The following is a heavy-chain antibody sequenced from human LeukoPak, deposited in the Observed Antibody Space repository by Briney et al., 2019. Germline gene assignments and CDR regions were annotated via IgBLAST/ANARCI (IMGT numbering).Heavy chain of an antibody. CDR2: IYTSGST. V-gene: IGHV4-61*02. CDR1: GGSISSGSYY. Sequence: PSETLSLTCTVSGGSISSGSYYWSWIRQPAGKGLEWIGRIYTSGSTNYNPSLKSRVTISVDTSKNQFSLKLSSVTAADTAVYYCARVPDYYGSGINWFDPWGQGTLVTVSS. D-gene: IGHD3-10*01. J-gene: IGHJ5*02. CDR3: ARVPDYYGSGINWFDP.